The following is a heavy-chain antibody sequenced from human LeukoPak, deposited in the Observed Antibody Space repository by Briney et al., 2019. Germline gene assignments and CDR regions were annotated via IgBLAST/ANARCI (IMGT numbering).Heavy chain of an antibody. D-gene: IGHD1-26*01. J-gene: IGHJ4*02. Sequence: MHWVRQAPGKGLVWVSRISNDGSSTRYADSVKGRFTISRDNAKNTLYLQMNSLRAEDAAMYYCARDGPSAVGATVDYWGQGTLVTVSS. V-gene: IGHV3-74*01. CDR3: ARDGPSAVGATVDY. CDR2: ISNDGSST.